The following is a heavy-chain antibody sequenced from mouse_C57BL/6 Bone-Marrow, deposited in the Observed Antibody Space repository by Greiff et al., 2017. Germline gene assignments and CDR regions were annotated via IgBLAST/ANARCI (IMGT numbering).Heavy chain of an antibody. CDR2: IDPNSGGT. CDR1: GYTFTSYW. CDR3: AREGGLRREGRWYFDV. Sequence: VQLQQPGAELVKPGASVKLSCKASGYTFTSYWMHWVKQRPGRGLEWIGRIDPNSGGTKYNEKFKSKATLTVDKPSSTAYMQLSSLTSEDSAVYYCAREGGLRREGRWYFDVWGTGTTVTVSS. J-gene: IGHJ1*03. V-gene: IGHV1-72*01. D-gene: IGHD2-2*01.